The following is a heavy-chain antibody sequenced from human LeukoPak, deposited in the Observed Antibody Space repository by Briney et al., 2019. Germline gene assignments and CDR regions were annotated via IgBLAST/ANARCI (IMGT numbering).Heavy chain of an antibody. CDR1: GGSFSGYY. CDR2: INQSGST. V-gene: IGHV4-34*01. J-gene: IGHJ6*02. D-gene: IGHD2-21*01. CDR3: ASRYSHYYYGMDV. Sequence: PSETLSLTCAVYGGSFSGYYWGWIRQPPGKVLEWVGEINQSGSTNYNPSLKSRVTISVDPSKNQFSLKLSSVTAADTAVYYCASRYSHYYYGMDVWGQGTTVTVSS.